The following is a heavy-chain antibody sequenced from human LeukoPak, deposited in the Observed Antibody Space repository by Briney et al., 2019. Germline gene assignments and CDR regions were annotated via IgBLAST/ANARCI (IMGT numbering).Heavy chain of an antibody. V-gene: IGHV4-59*08. J-gene: IGHJ4*02. Sequence: PSETLSLTCTVSGGSISSYYWSWIRQPPGKGLEWIGYIYYSGSTNYNPSLKSRVTISVDTSKNQFSLKLSSVTAADTAVYYCARQLIAVAGTRYFDYWGQGTLVTVSS. CDR3: ARQLIAVAGTRYFDY. CDR2: IYYSGST. CDR1: GGSISSYY. D-gene: IGHD6-19*01.